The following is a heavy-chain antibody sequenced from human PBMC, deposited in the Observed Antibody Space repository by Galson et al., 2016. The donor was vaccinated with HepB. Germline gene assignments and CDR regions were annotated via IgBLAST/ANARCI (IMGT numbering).Heavy chain of an antibody. V-gene: IGHV3-23*01. J-gene: IGHJ4*02. CDR3: AKDQYGATRL. CDR2: ISGSGKST. Sequence: SLRLSCAGSGFTFSNFAMSWVRQATGKGLEWVSTISGSGKSTYYADSVKGRFTISRDNSKNTLYLRMNSLQAEDTAKYYCAKDQYGATRLWGQGTRVSVSS. CDR1: GFTFSNFA. D-gene: IGHD5-12*01.